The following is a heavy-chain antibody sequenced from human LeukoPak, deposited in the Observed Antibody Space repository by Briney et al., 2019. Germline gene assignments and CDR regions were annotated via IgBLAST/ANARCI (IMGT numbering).Heavy chain of an antibody. V-gene: IGHV3-33*01. Sequence: GGSLRLSCAASGFTFSSYGMHWVRQAPGKGLEWVAVIWYDGSNKHYADSVKGRFTISRDNSKNTLYLQMNSLRAEDTAVYYCARDHYSSLYGSGSYYNVDWFDPWGQGTLVTVSS. CDR2: IWYDGSNK. CDR3: ARDHYSSLYGSGSYYNVDWFDP. J-gene: IGHJ5*02. D-gene: IGHD3-10*01. CDR1: GFTFSSYG.